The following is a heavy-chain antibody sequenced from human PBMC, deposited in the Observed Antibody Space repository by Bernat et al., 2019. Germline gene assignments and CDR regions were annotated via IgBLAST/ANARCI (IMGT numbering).Heavy chain of an antibody. D-gene: IGHD5-18*01. V-gene: IGHV3-33*01. J-gene: IGHJ4*02. CDR2: IWDDGSNK. Sequence: QVQLVESGGGVVQPGRSLRLSCAASGFTFSSYGMHWVRQAPGKGLEWVAVIWDDGSNKYYADSVKGRFTISRDNSKNTLYLQMNSLRAEDTAVYYCSRDSQDCYGYSPAYWGQGTLVTISS. CDR3: SRDSQDCYGYSPAY. CDR1: GFTFSSYG.